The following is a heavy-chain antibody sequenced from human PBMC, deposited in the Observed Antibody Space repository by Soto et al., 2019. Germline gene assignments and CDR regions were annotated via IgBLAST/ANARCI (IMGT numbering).Heavy chain of an antibody. V-gene: IGHV1-18*01. Sequence: QVQLVQSGAEVKKPGASVKVSCKASGYTFASYAISWMRQAPGQGLEWMGWISAYNGNTNYAQKLQGRVTMTTDTSTSTGYMDLRSLTSDDTAAYYCARNPPPPDFWGQGTLVTVSS. CDR2: ISAYNGNT. CDR1: GYTFASYA. CDR3: ARNPPPPDF. J-gene: IGHJ4*02.